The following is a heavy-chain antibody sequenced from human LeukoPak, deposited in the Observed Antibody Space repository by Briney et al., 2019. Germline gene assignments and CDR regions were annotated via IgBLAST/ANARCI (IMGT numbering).Heavy chain of an antibody. Sequence: GGSLRLSCAASGFKFSDHYIDWVRQAPGKGLEWVGRSRNKASSYTTEYAASVEGRFTISRDVSESSLYLQMNSLRTEDTAVYYCAKEGRPLMAHIGGWGQGTLVTVSS. CDR2: SRNKASSYTT. CDR1: GFKFSDHY. CDR3: AKEGRPLMAHIGG. V-gene: IGHV3-72*01. D-gene: IGHD2-21*01. J-gene: IGHJ4*02.